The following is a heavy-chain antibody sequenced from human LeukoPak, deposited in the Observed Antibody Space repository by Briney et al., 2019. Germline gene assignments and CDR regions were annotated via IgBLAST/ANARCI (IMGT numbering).Heavy chain of an antibody. CDR2: ISAYNGNT. CDR3: ARGTRGVNSPYFDY. Sequence: ASVKVSCKASGYTFTSYGISWVRQAPGQGLEWMGWISAYNGNTNYAQKLQGRVTMTTDTSTSKAYMELRSLRSDDTAVYYCARGTRGVNSPYFDYWGQGTLVTVSS. CDR1: GYTFTSYG. D-gene: IGHD4-23*01. J-gene: IGHJ4*02. V-gene: IGHV1-18*01.